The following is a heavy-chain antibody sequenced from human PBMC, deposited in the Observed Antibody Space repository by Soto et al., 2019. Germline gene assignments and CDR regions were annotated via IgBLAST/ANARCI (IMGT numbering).Heavy chain of an antibody. CDR3: ASAPVQQLVPDYYYYGMDV. CDR2: ISSSSSYI. Sequence: EVQLVESGGGLVKPGGSLRLSCAASGFTFSSYSMNWVRQAPGKGLEWVSSISSSSSYIYYADSVKGRFTISRDNAKNCRYLQMNSLRAEATAVYYCASAPVQQLVPDYYYYGMDVWGQGTTVTVSS. D-gene: IGHD6-13*01. J-gene: IGHJ6*02. V-gene: IGHV3-21*01. CDR1: GFTFSSYS.